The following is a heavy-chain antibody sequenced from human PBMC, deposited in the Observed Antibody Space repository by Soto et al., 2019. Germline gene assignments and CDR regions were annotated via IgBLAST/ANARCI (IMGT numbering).Heavy chain of an antibody. CDR3: ARHSGYSSSWSDY. CDR2: IYSGGST. CDR1: GFTVSSNY. D-gene: IGHD6-13*01. J-gene: IGHJ4*02. Sequence: GGSLRLSCAASGFTVSSNYVSWVRQAPGKGLEWVSVIYSGGSTYYADSVKGRFTISRDNSKNTLYLQMNSLRAEDTAVYYCARHSGYSSSWSDYWGQGTLVTVSS. V-gene: IGHV3-53*01.